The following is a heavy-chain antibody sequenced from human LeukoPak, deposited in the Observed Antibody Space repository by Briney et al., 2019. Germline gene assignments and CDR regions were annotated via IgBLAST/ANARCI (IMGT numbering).Heavy chain of an antibody. Sequence: ASVKVSCKASGYDFTSVGISWVRQAPGQGLEWMGWISPYNGNTRYVQKLQGRVTMTTDTSTSTAYMELRSLRFDDTAVYYCARAGSGSGWYFDYWGQGTLVTVSA. CDR2: ISPYNGNT. CDR3: ARAGSGSGWYFDY. V-gene: IGHV1-18*01. J-gene: IGHJ4*02. D-gene: IGHD6-19*01. CDR1: GYDFTSVG.